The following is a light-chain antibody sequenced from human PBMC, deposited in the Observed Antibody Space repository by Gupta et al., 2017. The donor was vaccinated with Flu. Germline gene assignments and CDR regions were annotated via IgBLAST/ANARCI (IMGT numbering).Light chain of an antibody. CDR1: QSVLYSSNNKNY. CDR3: QQEDSTPFT. Sequence: SLGERATINCKSSQSVLYSSNNKNYLAWYQQKPGQPPKLLIYWASTRESGVPDRFSGSGSGTDFTLTISSLQAEDVAVYYCQQEDSTPFTFGHGTKVDIK. CDR2: WAS. V-gene: IGKV4-1*01. J-gene: IGKJ3*01.